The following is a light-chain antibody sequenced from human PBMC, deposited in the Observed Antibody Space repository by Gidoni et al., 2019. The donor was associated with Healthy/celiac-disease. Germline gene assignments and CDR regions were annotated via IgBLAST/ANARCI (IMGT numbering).Light chain of an antibody. CDR2: DES. CDR3: QQYDNLTMYT. Sequence: DIQMTQSPSSLSASVGDRVTITCQASQDISNYLNWYQQKPGKAPKLMIYDESNLETGVPSRVSGSGSGTDLTFTIRSLQPEDIATYYCQQYDNLTMYTFGQGTKLEIK. J-gene: IGKJ2*01. V-gene: IGKV1-33*01. CDR1: QDISNY.